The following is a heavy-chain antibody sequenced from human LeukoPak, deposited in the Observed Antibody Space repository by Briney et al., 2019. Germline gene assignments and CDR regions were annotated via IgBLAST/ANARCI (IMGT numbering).Heavy chain of an antibody. D-gene: IGHD2-21*02. Sequence: GASVKVSCKASGYTLTGYYMHWVRQAPGQGLEWMGWINPNSGGTNYAQKFQGRVTMTRDTSISTAYMELSRLRSDDTAVYYCARDRRAYCGGDCYPGDYWGQGTLVTVSS. CDR3: ARDRRAYCGGDCYPGDY. V-gene: IGHV1-2*02. CDR2: INPNSGGT. J-gene: IGHJ4*02. CDR1: GYTLTGYY.